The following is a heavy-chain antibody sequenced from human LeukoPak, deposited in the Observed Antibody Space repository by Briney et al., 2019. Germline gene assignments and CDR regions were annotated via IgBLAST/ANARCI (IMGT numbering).Heavy chain of an antibody. D-gene: IGHD2-2*02. CDR1: GYTFTGYY. Sequence: ASVKVSCKASGYTFTGYYMHWVRQAPGQGLEWMGWINPNSGGTNYAQKFQGRVTMTRDTSIGTAYMELSRLRSDDTAVYYCARISPLCSSTSCYIFDPWGQGTLVTVSS. CDR2: INPNSGGT. V-gene: IGHV1-2*02. CDR3: ARISPLCSSTSCYIFDP. J-gene: IGHJ5*02.